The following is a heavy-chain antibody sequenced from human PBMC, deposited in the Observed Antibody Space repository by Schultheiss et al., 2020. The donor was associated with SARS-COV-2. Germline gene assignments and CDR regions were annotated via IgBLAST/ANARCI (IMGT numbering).Heavy chain of an antibody. CDR2: ISSSSSYI. D-gene: IGHD3-22*01. V-gene: IGHV3-21*01. Sequence: GGSLRLSCAASGFTVSSNYMNWVRQAPGKGLEWVSSISSSSSYIYYADSVKGRFTISRDNAKNSLYLQMNSLRAEDTAVYYCAPLNGGYYIYWGQGTLVTVSS. J-gene: IGHJ4*02. CDR1: GFTVSSNY. CDR3: APLNGGYYIY.